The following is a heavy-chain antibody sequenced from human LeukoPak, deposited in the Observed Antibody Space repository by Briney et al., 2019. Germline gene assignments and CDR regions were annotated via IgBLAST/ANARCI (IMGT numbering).Heavy chain of an antibody. CDR2: INPNGGDT. D-gene: IGHD6-13*01. J-gene: IGHJ4*02. Sequence: GASVKVSCKASGYTFAAYFIHWVRQAPGQGLEWMGRINPNGGDTNYAQKFQGRVTMTGDTSISTAYMELSSLRSDDTAMYYCARVGFTSSWSNSEYWGQGTLVTVSS. CDR1: GYTFAAYF. V-gene: IGHV1-2*06. CDR3: ARVGFTSSWSNSEY.